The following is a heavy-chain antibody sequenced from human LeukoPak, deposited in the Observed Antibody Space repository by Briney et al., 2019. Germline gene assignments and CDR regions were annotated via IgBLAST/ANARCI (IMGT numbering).Heavy chain of an antibody. V-gene: IGHV4-59*01. D-gene: IGHD5-12*01. CDR3: AREGYSGHDFIY. J-gene: IGHJ4*02. CDR2: IYHSGDT. Sequence: SETLSLTCTVSGGSIGTYYWSWIRQSPGKGLEWIGYIYHSGDTKYNPSLKSRVTISVDTSKNQFSLRLRSVTAADTAVYYCAREGYSGHDFIYWGQGTLVTVSS. CDR1: GGSIGTYY.